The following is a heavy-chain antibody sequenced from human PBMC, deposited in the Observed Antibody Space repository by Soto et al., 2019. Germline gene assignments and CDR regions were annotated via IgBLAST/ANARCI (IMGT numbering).Heavy chain of an antibody. CDR3: ARDRAKWKDYYYYGMNV. V-gene: IGHV4-30-4*01. CDR1: GGSISSCDDF. J-gene: IGHJ6*02. D-gene: IGHD1-20*01. CDR2: IYYSGST. Sequence: QVQLQESGPVLVKPSQTLSLTCTVSGGSISSCDDFCTWIRQPPGKGLEWIGYIYYSGSTYYNPSLKSRLTMSVDTSKNQFSLKLSSVTAADTAVYYCARDRAKWKDYYYYGMNVWGQGTTVTVSS.